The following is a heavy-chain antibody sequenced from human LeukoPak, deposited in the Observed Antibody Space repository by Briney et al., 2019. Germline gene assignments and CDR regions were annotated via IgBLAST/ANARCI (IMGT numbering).Heavy chain of an antibody. J-gene: IGHJ5*02. CDR3: ARDLGNSGFDWAP. CDR2: IYYSGST. Sequence: SETLSLTCTVSGGSISSSSYYWGWIRQPPGKGLEWIGSIYYSGSTYYNPTLKSRVTMSVETSKNQFSLNLTSVTATDAAVYYCARDLGNSGFDWAPWGQGTLVTVSS. CDR1: GGSISSSSYY. D-gene: IGHD5-12*01. V-gene: IGHV4-39*07.